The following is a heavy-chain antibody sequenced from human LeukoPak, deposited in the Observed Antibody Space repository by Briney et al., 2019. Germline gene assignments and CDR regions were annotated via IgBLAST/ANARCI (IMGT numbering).Heavy chain of an antibody. V-gene: IGHV4-30-2*02. Sequence: PSETLSLTCTVSGGSISSGGYYWSWIRQPPGKGLEWIGYIYHSGSTYYNPSLKSRVTISVDTSKNQFSLKLSSVTAADTAVYYCATFRDGYKQPGYFDYWGQGTLVTVSS. D-gene: IGHD5-24*01. CDR1: GGSISSGGYY. CDR3: ATFRDGYKQPGYFDY. J-gene: IGHJ4*02. CDR2: IYHSGST.